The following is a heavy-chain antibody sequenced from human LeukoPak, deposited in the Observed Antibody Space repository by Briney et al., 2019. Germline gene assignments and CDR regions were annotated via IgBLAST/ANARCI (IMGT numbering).Heavy chain of an antibody. CDR2: LSGSGGDT. CDR3: ARGRYCTNGVCYYFDY. J-gene: IGHJ4*02. CDR1: GFTFSNYA. Sequence: HPGGSLRLSCAASGFTFSNYAMSWVRQAPGKGLEWVSGLSGSGGDTYYADSVKGRFTISRDNAKNSLYLQMNSLRAEDTAVYYCARGRYCTNGVCYYFDYWGQGTLVTVSS. D-gene: IGHD2-8*01. V-gene: IGHV3-23*01.